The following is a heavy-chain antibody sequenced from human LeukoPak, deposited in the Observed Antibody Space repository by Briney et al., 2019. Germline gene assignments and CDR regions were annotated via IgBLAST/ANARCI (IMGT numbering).Heavy chain of an antibody. CDR2: IYYSGST. D-gene: IGHD5-18*01. V-gene: IGHV4-59*01. Sequence: SETLSLTCTVSGGSISSYYWSWIRQPPGKGLEWIGYIYYSGSTNYNPSLKGRVTISVDTSKNQFSLKLSSVTAADTAVYYCARGGIQLWSNNWVDPWGQGTLVTVSS. CDR1: GGSISSYY. J-gene: IGHJ5*02. CDR3: ARGGIQLWSNNWVDP.